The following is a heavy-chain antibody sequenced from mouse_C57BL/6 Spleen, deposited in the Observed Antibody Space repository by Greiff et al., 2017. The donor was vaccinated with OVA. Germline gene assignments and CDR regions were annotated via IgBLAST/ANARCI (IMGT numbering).Heavy chain of an antibody. D-gene: IGHD1-1*01. Sequence: EVQLQQSVAELVRPGASVKLSCTASGFTIKNTYMHWVKQRPEQGLEWIGRIDPANGNTKYAPKFQGKATITADTSSNTAYLQRSSLTSEDTAIYYCAREEGYDGSFDDWGQGTTLTVSS. CDR2: IDPANGNT. V-gene: IGHV14-3*01. J-gene: IGHJ2*01. CDR3: AREEGYDGSFDD. CDR1: GFTIKNTY.